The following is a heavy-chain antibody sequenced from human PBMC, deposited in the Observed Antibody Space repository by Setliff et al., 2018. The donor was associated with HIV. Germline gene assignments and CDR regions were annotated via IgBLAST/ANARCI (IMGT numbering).Heavy chain of an antibody. CDR2: INWNGGTT. V-gene: IGHV3-20*04. D-gene: IGHD3-22*01. CDR3: ARDGHYYDSSGYLVWSYYFDY. J-gene: IGHJ4*02. Sequence: RSGGSLRLSCAPSGFTFGSYAMSWVRQAPGKGLEWVSVINWNGGTTNYADSVKGRFTISRDNAKNSLYLQMNSLRGEDTALYYCARDGHYYDSSGYLVWSYYFDYWGQGTLVTVSS. CDR1: GFTFGSYA.